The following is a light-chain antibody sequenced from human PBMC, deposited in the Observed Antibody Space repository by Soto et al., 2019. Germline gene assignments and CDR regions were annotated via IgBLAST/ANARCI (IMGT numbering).Light chain of an antibody. J-gene: IGKJ1*01. CDR3: LQDFNYPWT. CDR2: ASS. V-gene: IGKV1-6*02. Sequence: AIQMTQSPSSLSAFVGDRVTITCRASQDIKNDLGWYRQKPGQAPKLLIYASSNLHSGVPSRFSGSGSGTDFAFTITSLQPEDFATYYCLQDFNYPWTFGQGTKVDIK. CDR1: QDIKND.